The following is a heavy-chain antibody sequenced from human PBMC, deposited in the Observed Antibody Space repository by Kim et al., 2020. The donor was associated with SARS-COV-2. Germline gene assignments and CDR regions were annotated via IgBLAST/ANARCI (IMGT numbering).Heavy chain of an antibody. CDR3: AKDQHPSTYSSSWYFDY. J-gene: IGHJ4*02. D-gene: IGHD6-13*01. Sequence: VKGRFTISRDNSKNTLYLQMNSLRAEDTAVYYCAKDQHPSTYSSSWYFDYWGQGTLVTVSS. V-gene: IGHV3-23*01.